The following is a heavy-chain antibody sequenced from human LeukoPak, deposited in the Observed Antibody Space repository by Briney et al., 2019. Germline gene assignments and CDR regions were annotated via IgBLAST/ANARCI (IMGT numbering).Heavy chain of an antibody. Sequence: SETLSLTCTVSGGSISSSSYYWGWIRQPPGKGLEWIGSIYYSGSTYYNPSLKSRVTISVDTSKNQFSLKLSSVTAADTAVYFCARERGGSKLSGLYGRDYYYMDVWGKGTTVTVSS. CDR1: GGSISSSSYY. CDR2: IYYSGST. D-gene: IGHD3-16*01. V-gene: IGHV4-39*07. J-gene: IGHJ6*03. CDR3: ARERGGSKLSGLYGRDYYYMDV.